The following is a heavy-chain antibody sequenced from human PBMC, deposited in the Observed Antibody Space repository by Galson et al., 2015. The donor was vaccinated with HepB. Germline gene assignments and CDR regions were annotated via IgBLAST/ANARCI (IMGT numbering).Heavy chain of an antibody. V-gene: IGHV3-11*06. CDR1: GFTFSDYY. Sequence: SLRLSCAASGFTFSDYYMSWIRQAPGKGLEWVSYISSSSSYTNYADSVKGRFTISRDNAKNSLYLQMNSLRAEDTAVYYCARDDSSGYYYGWFDPWGQGTLVTVSS. CDR2: ISSSSSYT. CDR3: ARDDSSGYYYGWFDP. D-gene: IGHD3-22*01. J-gene: IGHJ5*02.